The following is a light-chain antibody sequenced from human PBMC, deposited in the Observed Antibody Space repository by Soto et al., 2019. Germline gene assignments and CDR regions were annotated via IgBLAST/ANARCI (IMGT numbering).Light chain of an antibody. CDR2: DAS. CDR1: QSVRSS. V-gene: IGKV3-15*01. Sequence: EVVMTQSPATLSVSPGERVTPSCRASQSVRSSLAWYQQRPGQAPRLLIYDASTRATGIPARFSGSGSGTEFTLTISGLQSEDFVVYYCQQYSNWPPRYTFGQGTKLEIK. J-gene: IGKJ2*01. CDR3: QQYSNWPPRYT.